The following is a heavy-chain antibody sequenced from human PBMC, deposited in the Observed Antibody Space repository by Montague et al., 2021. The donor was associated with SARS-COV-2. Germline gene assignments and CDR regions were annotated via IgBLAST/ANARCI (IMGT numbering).Heavy chain of an antibody. CDR3: ARTYYDILTGYYNRGAFDI. Sequence: SETLSLTCTVSGGSISSYYWSWIWQPPGKGLEWIGYIYYSGSTNXNPSLKSRVTISVDTSKNQFSLKLSSVTAADTAVYYCARTYYDILTGYYNRGAFDIWGQGTMVTVSS. J-gene: IGHJ3*02. V-gene: IGHV4-59*08. CDR2: IYYSGST. CDR1: GGSISSYY. D-gene: IGHD3-9*01.